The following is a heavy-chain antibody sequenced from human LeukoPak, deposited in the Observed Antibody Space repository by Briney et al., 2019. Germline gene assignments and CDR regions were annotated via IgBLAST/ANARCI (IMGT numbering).Heavy chain of an antibody. CDR3: ATGAPRYMDV. CDR1: VGTLSNYF. V-gene: IGHV4-59*08. D-gene: IGHD4/OR15-4a*01. Sequence: SETLSLTCSVSVGTLSNYFRGSIRQPPGKGLEWIAYVSHSGGATYNPSLKSRVTISLDTSKNQFSLKLRSVTAADTAVYYCATGAPRYMDVWGQGTTVTVSS. CDR2: VSHSGGA. J-gene: IGHJ6*02.